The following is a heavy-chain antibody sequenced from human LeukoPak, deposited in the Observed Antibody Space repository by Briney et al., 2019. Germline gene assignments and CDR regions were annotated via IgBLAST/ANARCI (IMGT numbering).Heavy chain of an antibody. J-gene: IGHJ4*02. CDR2: IIPIFGTA. CDR1: GGTFSSYA. Sequence: SVKVSCKASGGTFSSYAISWVRQAPGQGLEWMGGIIPIFGTANYAQKFQGRVTITTDESKSTAYMELSSLRSEERAVYYCARDRSSDGLDYWGQGTLVTVSS. V-gene: IGHV1-69*05. CDR3: ARDRSSDGLDY.